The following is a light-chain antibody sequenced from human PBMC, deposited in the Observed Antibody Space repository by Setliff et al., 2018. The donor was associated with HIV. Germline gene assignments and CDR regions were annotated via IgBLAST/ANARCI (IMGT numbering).Light chain of an antibody. Sequence: QSVLTQPASVSGSPGQSITISCTGTSNDVGRYDLVSWYQQHPARAPKLIIYQATRRPSGVSNRFSGSKSGNVASLTIFGLQAEDEADYYCCSNTGSNTFVFGTGTKVTVL. CDR1: SNDVGRYDL. CDR3: CSNTGSNTFV. J-gene: IGLJ1*01. CDR2: QAT. V-gene: IGLV2-23*01.